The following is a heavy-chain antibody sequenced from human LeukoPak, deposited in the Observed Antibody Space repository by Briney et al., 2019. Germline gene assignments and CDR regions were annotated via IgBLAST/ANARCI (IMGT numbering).Heavy chain of an antibody. J-gene: IGHJ4*02. Sequence: GGSLRLSCAASGFTFSDYYMSWIRQAPGKGLEWVSSISSSSSYTYYAGSLQGRFTISRDDAKKSVYLQMNSLRAEDTAVYYCARDLGYTDYGYFDSWGQGTLVTVSS. V-gene: IGHV3-11*06. CDR2: ISSSSSYT. CDR1: GFTFSDYY. D-gene: IGHD4-17*01. CDR3: ARDLGYTDYGYFDS.